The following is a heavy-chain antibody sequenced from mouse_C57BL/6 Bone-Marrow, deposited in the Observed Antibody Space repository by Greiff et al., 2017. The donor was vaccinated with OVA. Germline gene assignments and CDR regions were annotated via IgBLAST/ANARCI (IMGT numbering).Heavy chain of an antibody. D-gene: IGHD1-1*01. V-gene: IGHV1-50*01. J-gene: IGHJ1*03. Sequence: QVQLQQPGAELVKPGASVKLSCKASGYTFTSYWMQWVKQRLGQGLEWIGEIDPSDSYTNYNQKFKGKATLTVDTSSSTAYMQLSSLTSEDSAVYYCARERVITTVVATRYFDVWGTGTTVTVSS. CDR1: GYTFTSYW. CDR3: ARERVITTVVATRYFDV. CDR2: IDPSDSYT.